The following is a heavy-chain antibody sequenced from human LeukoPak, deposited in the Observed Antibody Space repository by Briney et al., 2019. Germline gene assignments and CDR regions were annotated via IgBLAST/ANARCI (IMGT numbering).Heavy chain of an antibody. CDR1: GFTVSSNY. Sequence: SGGSLRLSCAASGFTVSSNYMSWIRQAPGKGLEWVSYISSSGSTIYYADSVKGRFTISRDNAKNSLYLQMNSLRAEDTAVYYCARDWYSGSYWEYYYYYYYMDVWGKGTTVTVSS. J-gene: IGHJ6*03. V-gene: IGHV3-11*04. D-gene: IGHD1-26*01. CDR2: ISSSGSTI. CDR3: ARDWYSGSYWEYYYYYYYMDV.